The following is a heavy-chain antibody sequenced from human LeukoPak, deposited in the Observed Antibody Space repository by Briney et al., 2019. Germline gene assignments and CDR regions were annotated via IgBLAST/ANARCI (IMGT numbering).Heavy chain of an antibody. J-gene: IGHJ3*02. V-gene: IGHV1-69*04. D-gene: IGHD3-3*01. CDR2: IIPILGIA. CDR1: GGTFSSYA. CDR3: ARGNQPQYDFDYFAFDI. Sequence: ASVKVSCKASGGTFSSYAISWVRQAPGQGPEWMGRIIPILGIANYAQKFQGRVTITADKSTSTAYMELSSLRSEDTAVYYCARGNQPQYDFDYFAFDIWGQGTMVTVSS.